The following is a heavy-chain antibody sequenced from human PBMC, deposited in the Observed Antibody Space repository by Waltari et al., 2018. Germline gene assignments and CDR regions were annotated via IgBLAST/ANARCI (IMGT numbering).Heavy chain of an antibody. CDR1: GGSFSGYY. D-gene: IGHD3-16*02. V-gene: IGHV4-34*01. J-gene: IGHJ6*02. Sequence: QVQLQQWGAGLLKPSETLSLTCAVYGGSFSGYYWSWIRQPPGKGLEWIGEINHSGSTNYNPSLKSRVTISVDTSKNQFSLKLSSVTAADTAVYYCARHDYVWGSYRPTRGYYYYGMDVWGQGTTVTVSS. CDR3: ARHDYVWGSYRPTRGYYYYGMDV. CDR2: INHSGST.